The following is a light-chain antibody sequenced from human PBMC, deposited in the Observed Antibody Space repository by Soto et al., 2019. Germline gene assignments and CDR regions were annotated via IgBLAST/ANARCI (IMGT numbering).Light chain of an antibody. CDR2: AAS. CDR3: LQHNSYTWT. Sequence: DIQMTQSTSSLSASVGDRGTITWRVSQGIRNDLGWYQKKPGKDPKRVIYAASSLQSGVPSRFSGIVSGTEFNLTISRLQTEDCATYECLQHNSYTWTFGQWTKVDIK. V-gene: IGKV1-17*01. CDR1: QGIRND. J-gene: IGKJ1*01.